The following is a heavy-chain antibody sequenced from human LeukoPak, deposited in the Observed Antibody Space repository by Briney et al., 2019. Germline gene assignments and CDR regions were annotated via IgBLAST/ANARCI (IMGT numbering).Heavy chain of an antibody. V-gene: IGHV4-34*01. CDR3: ARVRRRYCSSTSCSRHEYFDY. CDR1: GGSFSGYY. J-gene: IGHJ4*02. Sequence: PSETLSLTCAVYGGSFSGYYWSWIRQPPGKGLEWIGEINHSGSTNYNPSLKSRVTISVDTSKNQFPLKLSSVTAADTAVYYCARVRRRYCSSTSCSRHEYFDYWGQGTLVTVSS. D-gene: IGHD2-2*01. CDR2: INHSGST.